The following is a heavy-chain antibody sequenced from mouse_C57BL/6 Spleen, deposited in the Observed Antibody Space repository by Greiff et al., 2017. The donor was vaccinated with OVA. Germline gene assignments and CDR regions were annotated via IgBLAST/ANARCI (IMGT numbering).Heavy chain of an antibody. J-gene: IGHJ3*01. Sequence: QVQLQQSGPELVKPGASVTISCKASGYAFSSSWMNWVKQRPGKGLEWIGRIYPGDGDTNYNGKFKGKATLTADKSSSTAYMQLSSLTSEDSAVYFCAGESPFACWGQGTLVTVSA. CDR3: AGESPFAC. V-gene: IGHV1-82*01. CDR2: IYPGDGDT. CDR1: GYAFSSSW.